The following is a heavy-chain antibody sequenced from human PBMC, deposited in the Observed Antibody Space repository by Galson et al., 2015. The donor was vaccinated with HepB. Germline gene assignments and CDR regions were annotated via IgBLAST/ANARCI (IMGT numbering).Heavy chain of an antibody. CDR3: ALSSGSDYYFAMDV. Sequence: PALVKPTQTLTLTCTFSGFSLSTSGMCVSWIRQPPGKPLEWLALIDWDDDKYYSTSLKARLTISKDTSKNQVVLTMTNMDPVDTATYYCALSSGSDYYFAMDVWGQGTTVTVSS. CDR2: IDWDDDK. CDR1: GFSLSTSGMC. J-gene: IGHJ6*02. V-gene: IGHV2-70*01. D-gene: IGHD3-10*01.